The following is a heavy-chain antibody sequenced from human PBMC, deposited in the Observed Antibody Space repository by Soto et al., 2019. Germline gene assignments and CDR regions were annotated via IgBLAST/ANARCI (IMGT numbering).Heavy chain of an antibody. CDR3: ARVRRGWRIDY. V-gene: IGHV4-30-2*01. D-gene: IGHD6-19*01. CDR2: IYHSGST. CDR1: GGSISSGGYS. Sequence: SETLSLTCAVSGGSISSGGYSWSWIRQPPGKGLNYIGYIYHSGSTYYNPSLKSRVTISVDRSKNQFSLKLSSVTAADTAVYYCARVRRGWRIDYCGQGTLVTVSS. J-gene: IGHJ4*02.